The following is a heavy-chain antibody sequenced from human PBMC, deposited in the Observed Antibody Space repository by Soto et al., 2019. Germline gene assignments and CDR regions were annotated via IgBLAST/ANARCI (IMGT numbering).Heavy chain of an antibody. J-gene: IGHJ4*02. CDR3: SRPNSKGYDCSGYYYGGPDY. V-gene: IGHV3-30-3*01. CDR2: ISYDGSNK. CDR1: GFNFSSYA. D-gene: IGHD3-22*01. Sequence: QVQLVESGGGVVQPGRSLRLSCAASGFNFSSYAMHWVRQAPGKGLEWVAVISYDGSNKYYADSLKGRFSISRDNSKNTLYLQMNRLRAEDTAVYYCSRPNSKGYDCSGYYYGGPDYWGQGTLVTVSS.